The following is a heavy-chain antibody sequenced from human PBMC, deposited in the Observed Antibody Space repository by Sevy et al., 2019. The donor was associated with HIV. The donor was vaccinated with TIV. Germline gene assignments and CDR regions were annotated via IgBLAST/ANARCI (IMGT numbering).Heavy chain of an antibody. J-gene: IGHJ6*02. CDR3: ADDKSVQVIFGVVRYNYGMDV. Sequence: ASVKVSCKASGYTLTSYGISWVRQAPGQGLEWMGWINAYNGNTKYAQKLQGRITMTTDTATSTAYMEVRSLRSDDTAGYYCADDKSVQVIFGVVRYNYGMDVWGQGTTVTVSS. D-gene: IGHD3-3*01. CDR1: GYTLTSYG. CDR2: INAYNGNT. V-gene: IGHV1-18*01.